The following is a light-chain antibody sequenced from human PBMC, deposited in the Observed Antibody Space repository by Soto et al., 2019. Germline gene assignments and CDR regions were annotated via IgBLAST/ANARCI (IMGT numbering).Light chain of an antibody. CDR3: QQYDSWVT. CDR2: GAS. CDR1: QSVSSN. V-gene: IGKV3-15*01. J-gene: IGKJ4*01. Sequence: EIVMTQSPANLSVSPGERVTLSCRASQSVSSNLVWYQQKPGQAPRLLIYGASTRATGIPVRFSGSGSGTEFTLTISSLQSEDFAVYYCQQYDSWVTFGGGTKVEIK.